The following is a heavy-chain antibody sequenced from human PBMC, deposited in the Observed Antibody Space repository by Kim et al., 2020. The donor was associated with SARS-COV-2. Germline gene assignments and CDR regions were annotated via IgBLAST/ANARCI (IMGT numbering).Heavy chain of an antibody. J-gene: IGHJ6*02. CDR3: ARGYYDYVWGSYRPGALGMDV. CDR1: GGTFSSYA. Sequence: SVKVSCKASGGTFSSYAITWVRQAPGQGLEWMGGIIPIFGTANYAQKFQGRVTITADESTTTAYMELSSLRSEDTAVYYCARGYYDYVWGSYRPGALGMDVWGQGTTVTVSS. V-gene: IGHV1-69*13. CDR2: IIPIFGTA. D-gene: IGHD3-16*02.